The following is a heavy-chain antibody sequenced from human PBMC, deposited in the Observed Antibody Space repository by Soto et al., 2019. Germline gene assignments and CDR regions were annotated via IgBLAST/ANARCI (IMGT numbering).Heavy chain of an antibody. CDR1: GGSISSGDYY. J-gene: IGHJ4*02. CDR2: MYYGGRT. D-gene: IGHD6-13*01. V-gene: IGHV4-30-4*01. CDR3: ARGRRYSSSWYFFDY. Sequence: TLSLTCPVSGGSISSGDYYWSWIRQPPGKGLEWIGYMYYGGRTHYNPSLKSRLNTSLDTSKNQFSLNLSSVTATDTAVYYCARGRRYSSSWYFFDYWGQGTLVTVS.